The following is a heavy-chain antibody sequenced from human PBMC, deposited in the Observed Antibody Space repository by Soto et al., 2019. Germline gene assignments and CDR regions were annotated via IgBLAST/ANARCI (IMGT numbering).Heavy chain of an antibody. CDR3: AHQPSSSTNWYIRDDWFDP. CDR1: GFSLTTSGVG. J-gene: IGHJ5*02. CDR2: IYGDDDK. Sequence: QITLNESGPALVKPTQTLTLTCTFSGFSLTTSGVGVHWLRQPPGKALEWLAVIYGDDDKRYNPSLETRLTTTHVTSKSQVVLTMTNMAPRDTATYYCAHQPSSSTNWYIRDDWFDPWRQGALVTVSS. D-gene: IGHD6-13*01. V-gene: IGHV2-5*02.